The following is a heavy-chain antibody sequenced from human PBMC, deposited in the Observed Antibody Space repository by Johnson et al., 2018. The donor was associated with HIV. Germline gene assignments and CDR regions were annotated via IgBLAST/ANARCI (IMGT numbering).Heavy chain of an antibody. J-gene: IGHJ3*02. CDR2: IKQDGSDK. V-gene: IGHV3-7*01. D-gene: IGHD3-3*01. CDR1: GFTFSTFW. Sequence: EVQLVESGGGLVQPGRSLRLSCAASGFTFSTFWMSWVRQAPGKGLEWVANIKQDGSDKNYVDSVKGRFTISRDNAKNSLYLQMNSLRAEDTAVYYCARERWSTYYGAFDIWGQGTMVTVSS. CDR3: ARERWSTYYGAFDI.